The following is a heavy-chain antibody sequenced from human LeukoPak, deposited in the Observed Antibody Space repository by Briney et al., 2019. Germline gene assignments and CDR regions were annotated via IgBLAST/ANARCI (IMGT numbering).Heavy chain of an antibody. CDR1: GFTFSSYS. V-gene: IGHV3-20*04. CDR3: AKGGSHLYYYYMDV. CDR2: INWNGGST. Sequence: GGSLRLSCAASGFTFSSYSMNWVRQAPGKGLEWFSGINWNGGSTGYADSVKGRFTISRDNAKNSLYLQMNSLRAEDTALYYCAKGGSHLYYYYMDVWGKGTTVTVSS. J-gene: IGHJ6*03. D-gene: IGHD2-15*01.